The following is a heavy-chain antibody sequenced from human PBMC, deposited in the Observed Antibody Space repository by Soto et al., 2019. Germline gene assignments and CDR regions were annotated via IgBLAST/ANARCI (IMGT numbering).Heavy chain of an antibody. CDR1: GGSFSDYS. J-gene: IGHJ4*02. D-gene: IGHD3-22*01. V-gene: IGHV4-34*01. CDR2: INDSGST. CDR3: ARGSHKLHSYDSSGFYHYVDY. Sequence: QVQLQQWGAGLLKPSETLSLTCAVYGGSFSDYSWTWIRQPPGKGLEWIGEINDSGSTNYTPSLERRVTISRETSKNRFSLKLSSVTAADTAVYYCARGSHKLHSYDSSGFYHYVDYWGQGSLVTVSS.